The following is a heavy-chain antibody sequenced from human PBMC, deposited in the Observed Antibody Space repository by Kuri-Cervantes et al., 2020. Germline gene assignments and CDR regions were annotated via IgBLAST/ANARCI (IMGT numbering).Heavy chain of an antibody. D-gene: IGHD3-10*01. J-gene: IGHJ3*02. CDR1: GYTFTGYY. CDR3: ARTHLLPWVGEDDSFGI. CDR2: INPNTGGT. V-gene: IGHV1-2*02. Sequence: ASVKVSCKASGYTFTGYYMHWVRQAPGQGLEWMGWINPNTGGTKYAQRFQGRVTMTRDTSINTAYMQLSSLTSDDTAVYYCARTHLLPWVGEDDSFGIWGQGTMVTVSS.